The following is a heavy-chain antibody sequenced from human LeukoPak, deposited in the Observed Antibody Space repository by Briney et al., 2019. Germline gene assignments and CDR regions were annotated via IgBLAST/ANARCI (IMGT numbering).Heavy chain of an antibody. CDR2: IYYSGST. D-gene: IGHD1-26*01. CDR3: AGLGGGPTFADC. CDR1: GGSISSSRYY. Sequence: PSETLSLTCTVSGGSISSSRYYWGWIRQPPGKGLELIGSIYYSGSTYYNPSLKSRVTISVYTSKNDFSLRLTSVAAADTAFYFCAGLGGGPTFADCWGQGTLVTVSS. V-gene: IGHV4-39*02. J-gene: IGHJ4*02.